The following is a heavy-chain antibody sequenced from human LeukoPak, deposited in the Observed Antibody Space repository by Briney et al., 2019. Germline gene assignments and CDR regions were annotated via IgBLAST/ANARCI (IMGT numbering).Heavy chain of an antibody. J-gene: IGHJ4*02. CDR1: EFIFSDYA. V-gene: IGHV3-23*05. Sequence: GGSLRLSCAASEFIFSDYAMGWVRQAPGKGLEWVSTIDKTTYPTFYADSVKGRFAISRDNSKNTLYLQMNSLRTEDTAVYFCAKFEGATIPGWFNDYWGQGILVTVSS. D-gene: IGHD6-19*01. CDR2: IDKTTYPT. CDR3: AKFEGATIPGWFNDY.